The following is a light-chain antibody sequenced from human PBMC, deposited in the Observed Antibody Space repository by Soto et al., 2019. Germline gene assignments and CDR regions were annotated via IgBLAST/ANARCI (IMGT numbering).Light chain of an antibody. CDR3: TSYTNIASLVV. J-gene: IGLJ1*01. Sequence: QSALTQPASVSGSPGQSITITCTGSSSDVGGYNYVSWYQQHPGKAPKLMIYEVSNRPSGVSNRFSGSKSGSTASLTISGLQAEDEADYYCTSYTNIASLVVFGTGTKLTVL. CDR2: EVS. V-gene: IGLV2-14*01. CDR1: SSDVGGYNY.